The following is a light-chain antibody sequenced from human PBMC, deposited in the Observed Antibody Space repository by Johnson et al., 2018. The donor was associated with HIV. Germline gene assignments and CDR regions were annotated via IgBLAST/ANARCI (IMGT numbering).Light chain of an antibody. CDR3: ATWDSSLRWV. Sequence: QSMLTQPPSVSVAPGQKVTISCSGSSSNIGKNYVSWYQQFPGTAPKLLIYENNKRPSGIPERFSGSKSGTSATLGITGLQTGDEADYYCATWDSSLRWVFGTGTKVTVL. CDR1: SSNIGKNY. V-gene: IGLV1-51*02. CDR2: ENN. J-gene: IGLJ1*01.